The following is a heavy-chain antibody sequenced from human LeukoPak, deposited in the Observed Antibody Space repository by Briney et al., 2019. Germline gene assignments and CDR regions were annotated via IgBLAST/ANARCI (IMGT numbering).Heavy chain of an antibody. CDR3: ARDRYYDSSGYSGY. CDR2: ISAYNGNT. CDR1: GYTFTSYG. D-gene: IGHD3-22*01. Sequence: AXVKVSCKASGYTFTSYGISWVRQAPGQGLEWMGWISAYNGNTNYAQKLQGRVTMTTDTSTSTAYMELRSLRSDDTAVYYCARDRYYDSSGYSGYWGQGTLVTVSS. V-gene: IGHV1-18*01. J-gene: IGHJ4*02.